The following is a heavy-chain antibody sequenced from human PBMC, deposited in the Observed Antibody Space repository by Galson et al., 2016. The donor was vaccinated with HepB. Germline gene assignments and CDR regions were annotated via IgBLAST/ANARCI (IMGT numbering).Heavy chain of an antibody. D-gene: IGHD2-8*02. CDR1: GGSISSSF. V-gene: IGHV4-59*12. CDR2: ISYDGRT. CDR3: ASRPGGASVYYGVFDY. Sequence: LSLTCTVSGGSISSSFWTWIRQPPGKPLEWIGYISYDGRTNYNPSLNSRVTISADTSNNQFSLRLTSMTAADTAVYYCASRPGGASVYYGVFDYWGQGTLVTVSS. J-gene: IGHJ4*02.